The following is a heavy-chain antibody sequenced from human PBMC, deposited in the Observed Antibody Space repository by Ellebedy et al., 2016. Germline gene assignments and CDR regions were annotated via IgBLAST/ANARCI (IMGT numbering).Heavy chain of an antibody. Sequence: SETLSLTXTVSGGSISSGGYYWNWIRQPAGKGLEWIGLIYTSGSTNYNPSLKSRVTMSLDTSKNQFSLKLSSVTAADTAVYYCARVGLWSDGYFDYWGQGTLVTVSS. D-gene: IGHD2-21*01. V-gene: IGHV4-61*02. CDR2: IYTSGST. J-gene: IGHJ4*02. CDR3: ARVGLWSDGYFDY. CDR1: GGSISSGGYY.